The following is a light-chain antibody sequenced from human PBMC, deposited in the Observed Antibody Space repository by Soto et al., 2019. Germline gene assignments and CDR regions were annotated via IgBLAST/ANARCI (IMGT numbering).Light chain of an antibody. J-gene: IGKJ1*01. CDR3: QQYNNGPSCT. CDR2: GAS. Sequence: EIVMTQSPATLSVSPGERATLSCSASQSVSSNLAWYQQKPGQAPRLLIYGASTRATGIPARFSGSGSGTEFTLTISSLQSEDFAVYYCQQYNNGPSCTFGQGTKVASK. CDR1: QSVSSN. V-gene: IGKV3-15*01.